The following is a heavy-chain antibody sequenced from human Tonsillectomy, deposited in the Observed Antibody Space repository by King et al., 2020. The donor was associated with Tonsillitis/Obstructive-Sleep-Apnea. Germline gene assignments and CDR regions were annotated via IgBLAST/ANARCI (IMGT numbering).Heavy chain of an antibody. V-gene: IGHV3-64D*06. J-gene: IGHJ4*02. CDR2: ISSNGGGT. D-gene: IGHD2-2*01. CDR3: VKEGSDCSSTSCYEARYYFDY. CDR1: GFTFSSYA. Sequence: VQLVESGGGLVQPGGSLRLSCSASGFTFSSYAMHWVRQAPGKGLEYVSAISSNGGGTYYADSVKGRFTISSDNSKTTLYLQMSSLRSEDTDVYYCVKEGSDCSSTSCYEARYYFDYWGQGTLVTVSS.